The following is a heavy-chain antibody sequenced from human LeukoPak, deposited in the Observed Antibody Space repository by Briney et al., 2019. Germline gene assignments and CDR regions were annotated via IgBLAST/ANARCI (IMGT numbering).Heavy chain of an antibody. Sequence: SETLSLTCTVSGGSISSSSYYWGWIRQPPGKGLEWIGSIYYSGSAYYNPSLKSRVTISVDTSKNQFSLKLSSVTAADTAVYYCARRGRGYYYDSSGYILDYWGQGTLVTLSS. CDR1: GGSISSSSYY. CDR2: IYYSGSA. CDR3: ARRGRGYYYDSSGYILDY. V-gene: IGHV4-39*01. D-gene: IGHD3-22*01. J-gene: IGHJ4*02.